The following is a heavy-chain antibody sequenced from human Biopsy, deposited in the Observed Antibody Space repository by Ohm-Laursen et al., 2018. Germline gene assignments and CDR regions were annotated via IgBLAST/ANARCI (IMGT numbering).Heavy chain of an antibody. CDR1: VFTFSSYW. Sequence: SLRLSCTASVFTFSSYWISWVRQAPGKGLEWVANIKQDVSERFYVDSVKGRFTISRDNAKNSLFLHMNSLRAEDTAVYYCARESALKWYQSLSYFNGMDVWGQGTTVTVSS. V-gene: IGHV3-7*03. CDR2: IKQDVSER. CDR3: ARESALKWYQSLSYFNGMDV. D-gene: IGHD2-2*01. J-gene: IGHJ6*02.